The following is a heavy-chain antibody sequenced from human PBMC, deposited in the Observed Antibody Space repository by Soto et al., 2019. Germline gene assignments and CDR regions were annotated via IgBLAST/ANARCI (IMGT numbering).Heavy chain of an antibody. Sequence: QVQLVQSGAEVKKPGASVKVSCKASGYTFTSYYMHWVRQAPGQGLEWMGIINPSGGSTSYEQKFPGRVTMTMDTSTSKVYMELSSLRSEDTAVYYCARGVYYDSSGYPNWYFDLWGRGTLVTVSS. V-gene: IGHV1-46*03. D-gene: IGHD3-22*01. CDR1: GYTFTSYY. CDR2: INPSGGST. J-gene: IGHJ2*01. CDR3: ARGVYYDSSGYPNWYFDL.